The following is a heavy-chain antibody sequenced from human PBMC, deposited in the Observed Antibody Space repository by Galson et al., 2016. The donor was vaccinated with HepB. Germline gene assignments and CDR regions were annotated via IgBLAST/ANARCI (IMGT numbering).Heavy chain of an antibody. J-gene: IGHJ3*01. CDR1: GFTFSTSG. CDR3: ARELVRSAFDL. V-gene: IGHV3-48*02. D-gene: IGHD1-26*01. CDR2: ISSGFSPI. Sequence: SLRLSCAASGFTFSTSGMNWVRQAPGKGLQWISYISSGFSPIYYADSVRGRFTISRDNAENSVYLQMNSLRDDDTAIYYCARELVRSAFDLWGQGTMVTGSS.